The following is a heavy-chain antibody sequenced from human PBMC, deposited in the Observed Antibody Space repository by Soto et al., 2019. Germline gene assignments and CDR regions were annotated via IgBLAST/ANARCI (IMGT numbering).Heavy chain of an antibody. V-gene: IGHV4-30-2*01. J-gene: IGHJ4*02. CDR1: GGSISSGGYS. Sequence: SETLSLTCAVSGGSISSGGYSWSWIRQPPGKGLEWIGYIYHSGSTYYNPSLKSRVTISVDRSKNQFSLKLSSVTAADTAVYYCARAHHGYNLYYFDYWGQGTLVTVSS. CDR3: ARAHHGYNLYYFDY. CDR2: IYHSGST. D-gene: IGHD5-12*01.